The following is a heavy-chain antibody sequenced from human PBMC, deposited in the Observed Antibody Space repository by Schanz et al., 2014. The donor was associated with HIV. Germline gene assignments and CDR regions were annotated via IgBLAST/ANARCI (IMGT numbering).Heavy chain of an antibody. V-gene: IGHV1-8*02. J-gene: IGHJ3*01. CDR3: ARGGYYRGVGDYYVTTFDY. CDR2: MNPGSGNT. D-gene: IGHD2-21*01. CDR1: GGTLSNYA. Sequence: QVQLVQSGAEVKKPGSSVKVSCKAFGGTLSNYAISWVRQATGQGLEWLGWMNPGSGNTGYAWKFQGRVTMTRDTSIRTAYMELSSLRSDDTAVYYCARGGYYRGVGDYYVTTFDYWGRGTKVTVSS.